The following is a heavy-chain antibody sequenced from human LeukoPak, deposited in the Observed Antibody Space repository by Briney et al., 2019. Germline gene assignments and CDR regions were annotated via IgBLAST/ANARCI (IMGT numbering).Heavy chain of an antibody. V-gene: IGHV1-69*05. Sequence: SVKVSCKASGGTFSSYAISWVRQAPGQGLEWMGGIIPIFGTANYAQKFQGRVTITTDESTSTAYMELSSLRSEDTAVYYCARDQSPSARGYRFDPWGQGTLVTVSS. CDR1: GGTFSSYA. CDR2: IIPIFGTA. D-gene: IGHD1-1*01. CDR3: ARDQSPSARGYRFDP. J-gene: IGHJ5*02.